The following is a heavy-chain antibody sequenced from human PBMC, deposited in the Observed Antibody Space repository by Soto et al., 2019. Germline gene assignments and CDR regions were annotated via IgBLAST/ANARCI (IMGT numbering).Heavy chain of an antibody. CDR1: GFTFSSYW. Sequence: EVQLVESGGGLVQPGGSLRLSCAASGFTFSSYWMSWVRQAPGKGLEWVANIKQDGSEKYYVDSVKGRFTISRDNAKNSLYLQMNSLRAEDTAVYYCAREERGQWLATYWYFDLWGRGTLVTVSS. J-gene: IGHJ2*01. CDR2: IKQDGSEK. CDR3: AREERGQWLATYWYFDL. D-gene: IGHD6-19*01. V-gene: IGHV3-7*05.